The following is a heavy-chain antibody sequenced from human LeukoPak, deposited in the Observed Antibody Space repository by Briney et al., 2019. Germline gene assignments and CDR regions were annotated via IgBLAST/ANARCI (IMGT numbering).Heavy chain of an antibody. Sequence: PSETLFLTCTVSGGSISSSSYYWGWIRQPPGKGLEWIGSIYYSGSTYYNPSLKSRVTISVDTSKNQFSLKLSSVTAADTAVYYCARVGDSSGYFKYYFDYWGQGTLVTVSS. CDR3: ARVGDSSGYFKYYFDY. J-gene: IGHJ4*02. CDR2: IYYSGST. CDR1: GGSISSSSYY. D-gene: IGHD3-22*01. V-gene: IGHV4-39*07.